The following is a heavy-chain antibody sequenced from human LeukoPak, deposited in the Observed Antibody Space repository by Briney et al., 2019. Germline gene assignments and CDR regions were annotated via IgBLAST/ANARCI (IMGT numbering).Heavy chain of an antibody. V-gene: IGHV3-23*01. J-gene: IGHJ4*02. CDR2: ISGSGGST. Sequence: GGSLRLSCAASGFTFSSYAMSWVRQAPGKGLGWVSAISGSGGSTYYADSVKARFTISRDNSKNTLYLQMNSLRAEDTAVYYCAKGQRYCSGGSCVLYYFDYWGQGTLVTVSS. CDR1: GFTFSSYA. CDR3: AKGQRYCSGGSCVLYYFDY. D-gene: IGHD2-15*01.